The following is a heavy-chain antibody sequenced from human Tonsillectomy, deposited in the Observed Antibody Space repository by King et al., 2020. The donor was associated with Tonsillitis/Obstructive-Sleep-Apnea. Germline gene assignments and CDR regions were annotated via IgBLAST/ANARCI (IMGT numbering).Heavy chain of an antibody. V-gene: IGHV5-51*01. CDR3: ARRNSGGIVYFDY. Sequence: VQLVESGAEVRKPGESLKISCKGSGYSFTGYWIGWVRQMPGKGLEWMGIIYPGDSDSRYSPSFQGLVTISADKSISTAYLQWSSLKASDTDMYYCARRNSGGIVYFDYWGQGTLVSVSS. CDR2: IYPGDSDS. CDR1: GYSFTGYW. D-gene: IGHD2-15*01. J-gene: IGHJ4*02.